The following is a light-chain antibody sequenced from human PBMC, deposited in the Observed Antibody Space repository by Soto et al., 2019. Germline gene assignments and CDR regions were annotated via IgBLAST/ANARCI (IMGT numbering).Light chain of an antibody. J-gene: IGKJ1*01. V-gene: IGKV3D-15*01. CDR3: QQLGDWPS. CDR2: DSS. Sequence: EIRMTQSPATLSVSPGDNATLSCRASQSVSSHVVWYQQKPGQAPRLLISDSSTRAPGIPARFSGSGSGTECTLTSSSLQSDEFAVYYCQQLGDWPSFGLGTKVES. CDR1: QSVSSH.